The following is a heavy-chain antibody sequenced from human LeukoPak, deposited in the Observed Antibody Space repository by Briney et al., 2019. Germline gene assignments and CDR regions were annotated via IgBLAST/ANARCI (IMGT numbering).Heavy chain of an antibody. CDR3: ARGAAGTTPDYYYFGLDV. D-gene: IGHD1-7*01. CDR1: GYRFTDYW. CDR2: IYPGDSDT. Sequence: GESLKIYCKGSGYRFTDYWIGWVRQMPGKGLEWMGIIYPGDSDTRYSPSFRGQVTISADKSINTAHLQWSSLKASDTAMYYCARGAAGTTPDYYYFGLDVWGQGTAVRVSS. J-gene: IGHJ6*02. V-gene: IGHV5-51*01.